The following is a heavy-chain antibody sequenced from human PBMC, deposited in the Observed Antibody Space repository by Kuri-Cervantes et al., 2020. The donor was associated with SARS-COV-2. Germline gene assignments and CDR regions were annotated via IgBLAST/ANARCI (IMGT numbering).Heavy chain of an antibody. D-gene: IGHD2-2*01. Sequence: SETLSLTCTVSGGSISSYYWSWIRQPAGKGLEWIGRIYTSGSTNYNPSLKSRVTMSVDTSRNQFSLKLSSVTAADLAVYYCARDSPAYCSSTSCYFFDYWGQGTLVTVSS. J-gene: IGHJ4*02. V-gene: IGHV4-4*07. CDR2: IYTSGST. CDR3: ARDSPAYCSSTSCYFFDY. CDR1: GGSISSYY.